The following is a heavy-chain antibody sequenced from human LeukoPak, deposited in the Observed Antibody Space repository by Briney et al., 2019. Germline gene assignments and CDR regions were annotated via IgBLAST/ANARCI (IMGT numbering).Heavy chain of an antibody. V-gene: IGHV3-48*01. CDR2: ISSSSSTI. D-gene: IGHD7-27*01. J-gene: IGHJ4*02. CDR1: GFTFSSYS. Sequence: GGSLRLSCAASGFTFSSYSMNWVSQAPGKGLEWVSYISSSSSTIYYADSVKGRFTVSRDNSKNTLFLQMNSLRAEDTAVYYCAKDGGLWVSAHWGDSWGRGTLVTVSS. CDR3: AKDGGLWVSAHWGDS.